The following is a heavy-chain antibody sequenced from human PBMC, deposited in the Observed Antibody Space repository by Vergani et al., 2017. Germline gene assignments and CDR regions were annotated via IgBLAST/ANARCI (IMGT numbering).Heavy chain of an antibody. D-gene: IGHD6-19*01. CDR3: ARQRPGSGWSPGDFDD. CDR2: IYYSGST. Sequence: QVQLQESGPGLVKPSQTLSLTCTVSGGSISSGGYYWSWIRQHPGKGLEWIGYIYYSGSTYYNPSLKSRVTISVDTSQNQFSLKVTSVTAADTAVYFCARQRPGSGWSPGDFDDWGQGILVTVSS. CDR1: GGSISSGGYY. J-gene: IGHJ4*02. V-gene: IGHV4-31*03.